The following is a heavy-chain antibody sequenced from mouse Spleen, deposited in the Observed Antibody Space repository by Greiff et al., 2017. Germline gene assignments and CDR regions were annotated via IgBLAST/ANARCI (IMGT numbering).Heavy chain of an antibody. Sequence: EVKVVESGGGLVKPGGSLKLSCAASGFTFSSYAMSWVRQTPEKRLEWVATISSGGSYTYYPDSVKGRFTISRDNAKNTLYLQMSSLRSEDTAMYYCARQYYGSSSYWYFDVWGAGTTVTVSS. CDR3: ARQYYGSSSYWYFDV. J-gene: IGHJ1*01. D-gene: IGHD1-1*01. CDR2: ISSGGSYT. CDR1: GFTFSSYA. V-gene: IGHV5-9-3*01.